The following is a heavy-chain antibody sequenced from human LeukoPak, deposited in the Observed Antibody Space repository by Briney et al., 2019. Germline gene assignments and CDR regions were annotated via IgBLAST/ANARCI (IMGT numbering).Heavy chain of an antibody. CDR2: ISYDGSNK. V-gene: IGHV3-30*18. J-gene: IGHJ4*02. D-gene: IGHD1-20*01. CDR1: GFTFNIYA. Sequence: GGSLRLSCAASGFTFNIYAMHWVCQAPGKGLEWVAVISYDGSNKYYADSVKGRVTISRDNSKNTLFLQMNSLRAEDTAVYYCANNWNFDNWGQGTLVTVSS. CDR3: ANNWNFDN.